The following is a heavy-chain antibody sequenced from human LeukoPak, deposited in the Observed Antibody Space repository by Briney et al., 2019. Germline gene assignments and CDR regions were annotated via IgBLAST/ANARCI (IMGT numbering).Heavy chain of an antibody. J-gene: IGHJ4*02. Sequence: SETLSLTCAVSGGSISSGGYSWSWIRQPPGKGLEWIGYIYHSGSTYYNPSLKSRVTISKDTSKNQFSLKVTSVTVADTAVYYCVRDYGGLIDYWGQGTLVTVSS. CDR1: GGSISSGGYS. V-gene: IGHV4-30-2*05. D-gene: IGHD4-23*01. CDR3: VRDYGGLIDY. CDR2: IYHSGST.